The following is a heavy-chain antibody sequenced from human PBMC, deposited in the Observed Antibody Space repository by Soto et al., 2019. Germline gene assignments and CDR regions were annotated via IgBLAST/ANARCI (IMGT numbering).Heavy chain of an antibody. CDR2: IWYDGSNK. J-gene: IGHJ6*02. V-gene: IGHV3-33*01. CDR1: GFTFSSYG. Sequence: QVQLVESGGGVVQPGGSLRLSCAASGFTFSSYGMHWVRQAPGKGLEWVAVIWYDGSNKYYADSVKGRFTISRDNSKNTLYLQMNSLRAEDTAVYYCATDSGSDSYYYYGMDVWGQGTTVTVSS. D-gene: IGHD1-26*01. CDR3: ATDSGSDSYYYYGMDV.